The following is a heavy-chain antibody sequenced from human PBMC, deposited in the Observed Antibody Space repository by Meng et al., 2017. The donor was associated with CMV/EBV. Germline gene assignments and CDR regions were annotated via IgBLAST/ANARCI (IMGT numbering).Heavy chain of an antibody. V-gene: IGHV3-7*01. CDR2: IKQDGSEK. D-gene: IGHD1-26*01. CDR1: GFTFSSYW. Sequence: GESLKISCVASGFTFSSYWMSWVRQAPGKGLEWVANIKQDGSEKYYVDSVKGRFTISRDNAKNSLYLQMNSLRAEDTAVYYCARDPPYSGAFDIWGQGTMVTVSS. J-gene: IGHJ3*02. CDR3: ARDPPYSGAFDI.